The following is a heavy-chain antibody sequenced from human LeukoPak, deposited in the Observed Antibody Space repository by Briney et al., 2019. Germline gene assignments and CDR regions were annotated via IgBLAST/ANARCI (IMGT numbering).Heavy chain of an antibody. CDR3: ARGRNIEMTTMSGGSDY. CDR1: GYTFTDYY. D-gene: IGHD5-24*01. J-gene: IGHJ4*02. V-gene: IGHV1-2*02. CDR2: LNPNSGDT. Sequence: GASVKVSCKASGYTFTDYYTHWVRQAPGQGLEWMGWLNPNSGDTNYAQKFQGRVSMTRDTSISTAYMDLNDLRSDDTAVYYCARGRNIEMTTMSGGSDYWGQGTLVTVSS.